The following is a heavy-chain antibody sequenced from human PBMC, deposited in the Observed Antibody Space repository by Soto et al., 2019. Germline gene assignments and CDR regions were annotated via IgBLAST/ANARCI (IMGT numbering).Heavy chain of an antibody. J-gene: IGHJ5*02. CDR2: IYSGGTT. CDR3: AKDSPYYDFWSGYPLYNWFDP. Sequence: GGSLRLSCAASGFNVTSKYMNWVRQAPGKGLEWVSIIYSGGTTYYADSVKGRFTISRDNSKNTLYLQMNSLRAEDTAVYYCAKDSPYYDFWSGYPLYNWFDPWGQGTLVTVSS. CDR1: GFNVTSKY. D-gene: IGHD3-3*01. V-gene: IGHV3-53*05.